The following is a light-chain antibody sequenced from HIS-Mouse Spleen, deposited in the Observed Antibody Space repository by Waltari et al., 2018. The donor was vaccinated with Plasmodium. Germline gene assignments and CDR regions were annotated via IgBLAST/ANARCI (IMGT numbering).Light chain of an antibody. CDR3: CSYAGSSTLV. J-gene: IGLJ2*01. CDR1: SSDVGGYNL. V-gene: IGLV2-23*01. Sequence: QSALTQPASVSGSPGQSITISCTGTSSDVGGYNLVSWYQQHPGKAPKLIVYEGSKRPSGVSNRFSGSKSCNTASLTISGLQAEDEADYYCCSYAGSSTLVFGGGTKLTVL. CDR2: EGS.